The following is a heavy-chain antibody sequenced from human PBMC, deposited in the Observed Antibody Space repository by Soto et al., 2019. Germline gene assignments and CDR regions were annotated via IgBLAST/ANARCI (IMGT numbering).Heavy chain of an antibody. Sequence: GGALRHSRVGSGFFLRDFCMPLGRQAPGKGLGWVSVIWFDGSNTYQGEAVEGRFTMSRGLSKNTLYLPMGNLKPQGTAGYLHSRGWAEQWHPFDYWGHGTLVTVS. J-gene: IGHJ4*01. CDR3: SRGWAEQWHPFDY. V-gene: IGHV3-33*01. CDR1: GFFLRDFC. D-gene: IGHD6-19*01. CDR2: IWFDGSNT.